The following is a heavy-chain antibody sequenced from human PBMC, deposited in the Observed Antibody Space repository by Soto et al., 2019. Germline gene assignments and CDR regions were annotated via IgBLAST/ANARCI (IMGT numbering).Heavy chain of an antibody. CDR1: GFTFSSYA. D-gene: IGHD2-8*01. V-gene: IGHV3-30-3*01. J-gene: IGHJ6*02. CDR3: AKDVTARHNAVYLAYYYYYGMDV. Sequence: GGSLRLSCAASGFTFSSYAMHWVRQAPGKGLEWVAVISYDGSNKYYADSVKGRFTISRDNSKNTLYLQMNSLRAEDTAVYYCAKDVTARHNAVYLAYYYYYGMDVWGQGTTVTVSS. CDR2: ISYDGSNK.